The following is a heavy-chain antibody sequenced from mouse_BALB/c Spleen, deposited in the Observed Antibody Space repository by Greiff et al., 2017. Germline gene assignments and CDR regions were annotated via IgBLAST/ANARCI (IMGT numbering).Heavy chain of an antibody. CDR3: ALSRYGPFAY. CDR2: ISYSGST. Sequence: EVQLQESGPGLVKPSQSLSLTCTVTGYSITSDYAWNWIRQFPGNQLEWMGYISYSGSTSYNPSLKSRISITRDTSKNQFFLQLNSVTTEDTATYYCALSRYGPFAYWGQGTLVTVSA. CDR1: GYSITSDYA. D-gene: IGHD2-10*02. V-gene: IGHV3-2*02. J-gene: IGHJ3*01.